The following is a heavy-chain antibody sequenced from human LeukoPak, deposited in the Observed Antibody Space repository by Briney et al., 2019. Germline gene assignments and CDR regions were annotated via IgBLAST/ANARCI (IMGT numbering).Heavy chain of an antibody. CDR1: GGSISSYY. CDR3: ARGYYGSGSYYSFDY. V-gene: IGHV4-59*01. D-gene: IGHD3-10*01. CDR2: IYYSGST. Sequence: SETLSLTCTVSGGSISSYYWSWIRQPPGKGLEWIGYIYYSGSTNYNPSLKSRVTISVDTSKNQFSLKLSSVTAADTAVYYCARGYYGSGSYYSFDYWGQGTLVTVSS. J-gene: IGHJ4*02.